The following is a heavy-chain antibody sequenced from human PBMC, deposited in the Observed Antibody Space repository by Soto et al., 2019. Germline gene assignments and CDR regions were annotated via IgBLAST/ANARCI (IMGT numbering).Heavy chain of an antibody. D-gene: IGHD3-3*01. CDR1: GYTFTSYG. CDR3: ARQGDQYYDFWSGYHPIYYYYYGMDV. V-gene: IGHV1-18*01. CDR2: ISAYNGNT. Sequence: QVQLVQSGAEVKKPAASVKVSCKASGYTFTSYGISWVRQAPGQGHEWMGWISAYNGNTNYAQKLQGRVTMTTDTSTSTAYMELRSLRSDDTAVYYCARQGDQYYDFWSGYHPIYYYYYGMDVWGQGTTVTVSS. J-gene: IGHJ6*02.